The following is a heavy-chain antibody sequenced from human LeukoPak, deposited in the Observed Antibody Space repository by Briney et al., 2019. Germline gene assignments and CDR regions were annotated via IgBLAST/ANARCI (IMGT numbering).Heavy chain of an antibody. CDR3: AKDCRTRTFYGDYVD. Sequence: GGSLRLSCAASGFTFSSYAMHWVRQAPGKGLEWVAVISYDGSNKYYADSVKGRFTISRDNSKNTLYLQMNSLRAEDTAVYYCAKDCRTRTFYGDYVDWGQGTLVTVSS. D-gene: IGHD4-17*01. J-gene: IGHJ4*02. V-gene: IGHV3-30-3*01. CDR1: GFTFSSYA. CDR2: ISYDGSNK.